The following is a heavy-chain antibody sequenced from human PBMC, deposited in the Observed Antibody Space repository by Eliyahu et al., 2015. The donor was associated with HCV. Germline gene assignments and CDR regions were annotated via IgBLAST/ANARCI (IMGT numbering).Heavy chain of an antibody. D-gene: IGHD1-26*01. CDR2: LSGSAYSP. CDR1: GFTFSSFA. V-gene: IGHV3-23*01. J-gene: IGHJ4*02. CDR3: AKEGGNSGTYLFDF. Sequence: EVQLLESGGGLVQPGGSLRLSCAASGFTFSSFAMSWVRQVPGKGLEWVSSLSGSAYSPYYADSVKGRFTISRDNSKNTLYLQMNSLRDEDTAVYYCAKEGGNSGTYLFDFWGQGTLVTVSS.